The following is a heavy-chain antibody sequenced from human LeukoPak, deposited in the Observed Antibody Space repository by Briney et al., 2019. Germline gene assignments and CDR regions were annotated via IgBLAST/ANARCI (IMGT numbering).Heavy chain of an antibody. Sequence: SSETLSLTCTVSGGSISSSSYYWGWIRQPPGKGLEWIGSIYYSGSTYYNPSLKSRVTISEDTSKNQFSLKLSSVTAADTAVYYCARPIRQWPTRGGFDYWGQGTLVTVSS. D-gene: IGHD6-19*01. CDR1: GGSISSSSYY. CDR3: ARPIRQWPTRGGFDY. J-gene: IGHJ4*02. V-gene: IGHV4-39*07. CDR2: IYYSGST.